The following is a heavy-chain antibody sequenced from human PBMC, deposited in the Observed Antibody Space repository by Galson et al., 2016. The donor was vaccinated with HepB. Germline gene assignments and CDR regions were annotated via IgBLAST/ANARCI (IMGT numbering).Heavy chain of an antibody. CDR1: GFSFSTYA. CDR2: ISGSGGST. Sequence: SLRLSCAASGFSFSTYAMTWVRQAPGKGLEWVSGISGSGGSTYYVDSVKGRFTISRDNSKNTLYLQLNSLRAADTAIYYCAKEIPGGEYTASPFDSWGPGTLVTVSS. CDR3: AKEIPGGEYTASPFDS. J-gene: IGHJ4*02. D-gene: IGHD3-10*01. V-gene: IGHV3-23*01.